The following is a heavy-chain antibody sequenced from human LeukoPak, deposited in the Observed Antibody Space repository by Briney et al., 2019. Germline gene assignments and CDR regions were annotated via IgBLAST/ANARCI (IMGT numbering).Heavy chain of an antibody. CDR2: ISGDGGST. J-gene: IGHJ4*02. V-gene: IGHV3-43*02. Sequence: GGSLRLSCAASGFTFSSYDMHWVRQAPGKGLEWVSLISGDGGSTYYADSVKGRFTISRDNSKNSLYLQMNSLRTEDTALYYCAKDRVLSGWYDFDYWGQGTLVTVSS. D-gene: IGHD6-19*01. CDR1: GFTFSSYD. CDR3: AKDRVLSGWYDFDY.